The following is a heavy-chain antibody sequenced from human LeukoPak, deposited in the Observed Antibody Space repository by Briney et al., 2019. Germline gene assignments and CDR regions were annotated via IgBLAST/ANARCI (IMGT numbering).Heavy chain of an antibody. V-gene: IGHV4-39*01. D-gene: IGHD5-24*01. CDR2: ILYTGNI. CDR1: GASLGSDPYY. Sequence: SETLSLTCTVSGASLGSDPYYWGWIRQPPGKGLEWIGSILYTGNIYSNPSLKSRVTISVDTPKSQFSLKLSSVTAADTGVYYYARGRDAYKVGNTWGRGTLVTVSS. CDR3: ARGRDAYKVGNT. J-gene: IGHJ5*02.